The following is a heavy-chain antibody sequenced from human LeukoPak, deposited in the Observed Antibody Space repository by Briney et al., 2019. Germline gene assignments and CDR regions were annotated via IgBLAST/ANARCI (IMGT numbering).Heavy chain of an antibody. Sequence: GESLKISCQGSGYSFTSYWIGWVRQMPGKGLEWMGIIYPGDSDTRYSPSFQGQVTISADKSISTAYLQWSSLKASDTAMYYCARMGSGGRYFDRDPNWFDPWGQGTLVTVSS. V-gene: IGHV5-51*01. CDR3: ARMGSGGRYFDRDPNWFDP. CDR2: IYPGDSDT. D-gene: IGHD3-9*01. J-gene: IGHJ5*02. CDR1: GYSFTSYW.